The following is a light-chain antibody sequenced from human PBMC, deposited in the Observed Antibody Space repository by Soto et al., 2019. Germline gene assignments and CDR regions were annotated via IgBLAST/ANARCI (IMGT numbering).Light chain of an antibody. CDR3: QSYDSSLSGSEV. V-gene: IGLV1-40*01. Sequence: SVPTQPPPVSGGPGERGTTSCPGGSSNIGAGHDVHWYQQLPGTAPKLIIYGNGNRPSGVPERFSGSKSGTSASLAITGLQAEDEADYYCQSYDSSLSGSEVFGTGTKVTVL. J-gene: IGLJ1*01. CDR1: SSNIGAGHD. CDR2: GNG.